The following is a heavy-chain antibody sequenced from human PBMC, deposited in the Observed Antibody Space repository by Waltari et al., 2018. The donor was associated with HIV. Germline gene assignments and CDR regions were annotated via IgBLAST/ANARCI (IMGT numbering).Heavy chain of an antibody. CDR3: TGDTFGNDDF. D-gene: IGHD1-1*01. V-gene: IGHV3-74*01. CDR2: IKPDGAQT. J-gene: IGHJ4*02. CDR1: GFTFSRYW. Sequence: EVRMVESGGGLGQPGGSLRLSCAGSGFTFSRYWMHWGRPTTGKGLEWVSRIKPDGAQTDYADSVKGRFTISRDNAKSTLHLQLNALSVEDTALYFCTGDTFGNDDFWGQGVLVTVSS.